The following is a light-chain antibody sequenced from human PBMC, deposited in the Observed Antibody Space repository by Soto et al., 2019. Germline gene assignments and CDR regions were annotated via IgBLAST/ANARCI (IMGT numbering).Light chain of an antibody. Sequence: QSVLTQPPSASGTPGQRVTISCSGSSSNIGSNTVNWYQQLPGTASKRLIYSNNQRPSGVPDRFSGSKFGTSASLAISGLLSEDEADYYCAAWDDSLNAWVFGGGTQLTVL. CDR3: AAWDDSLNAWV. CDR2: SNN. V-gene: IGLV1-44*01. CDR1: SSNIGSNT. J-gene: IGLJ3*02.